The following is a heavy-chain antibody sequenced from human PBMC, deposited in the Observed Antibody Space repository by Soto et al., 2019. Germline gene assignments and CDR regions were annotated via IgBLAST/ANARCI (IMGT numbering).Heavy chain of an antibody. J-gene: IGHJ4*02. V-gene: IGHV3-23*01. CDR1: RFTFSDFA. Sequence: EVQVLESGGGLVQPGGSLRLSCAATRFTFSDFAMSWVRQTPGKGLEWVSRIYGGGNGPHYADSVKIRVTISRDNSKNTLYLQMNSLRSEDTAAYYCAKMEGMDPWAYSFDYWCQGTLVTVSS. CDR2: IYGGGNGP. D-gene: IGHD2-2*03. CDR3: AKMEGMDPWAYSFDY.